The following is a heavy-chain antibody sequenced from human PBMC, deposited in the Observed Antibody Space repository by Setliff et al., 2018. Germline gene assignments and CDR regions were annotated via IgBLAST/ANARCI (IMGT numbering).Heavy chain of an antibody. CDR1: GGSISSGSNY. Sequence: PSETLSLTCTVSGGSISSGSNYWSWIRQPAGRGLEWIGHIDPSGNTNYHPSLKSRVTISGDTSKNQFSLKLTSVSAADTAVYYCARGPGPRVVVAMPFDHWGQGIAVTVSS. CDR2: IDPSGNT. D-gene: IGHD3-22*01. J-gene: IGHJ4*02. V-gene: IGHV4-61*09. CDR3: ARGPGPRVVVAMPFDH.